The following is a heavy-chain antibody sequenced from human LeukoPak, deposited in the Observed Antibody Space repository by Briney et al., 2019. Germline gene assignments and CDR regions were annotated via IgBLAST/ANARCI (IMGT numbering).Heavy chain of an antibody. J-gene: IGHJ4*02. CDR1: GYTFTSYG. CDR3: AKAGLSRASCSGDCPFDN. Sequence: GASVKVSCKASGYTFTSYGISWVRQAPGQGLEWVGWISAYNGNTNYAQKLQGRVTMTTDTSTSTAYMELRSLRSDDTAVYYCAKAGLSRASCSGDCPFDNWGQGTLVTVSS. D-gene: IGHD2-21*02. V-gene: IGHV1-18*01. CDR2: ISAYNGNT.